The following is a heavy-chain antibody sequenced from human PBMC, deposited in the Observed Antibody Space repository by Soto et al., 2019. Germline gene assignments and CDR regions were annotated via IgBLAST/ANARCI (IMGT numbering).Heavy chain of an antibody. CDR1: GFTFSSYG. J-gene: IGHJ6*02. V-gene: IGHV3-30*03. D-gene: IGHD1-26*01. Sequence: QVQLVESGGGVVQPGRSLRLSCAASGFTFSSYGMHWVRQAPGKGLEWVAVISYDGSNKYYADSVKGRFTISRDNSKNTLYLQMNSLRDEDTAVYYCAGRGRHYYYYGMDVWGQGTTVTVSS. CDR2: ISYDGSNK. CDR3: AGRGRHYYYYGMDV.